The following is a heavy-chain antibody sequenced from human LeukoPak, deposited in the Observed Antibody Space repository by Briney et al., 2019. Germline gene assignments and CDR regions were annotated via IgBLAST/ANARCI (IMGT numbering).Heavy chain of an antibody. J-gene: IGHJ4*02. V-gene: IGHV4-59*01. D-gene: IGHD5-18*01. CDR2: IYYSGDT. CDR1: GGSISSDY. CDR3: ARSGYSYGLVDY. Sequence: SETLSPTCTVSGGSISSDYWSWIRQPPGKGLEWIGCIYYSGDTNYNPSLKSRVTISVDTSKNQFSLKLSSVTAADTAVYYCARSGYSYGLVDYWGQGTLVTVSS.